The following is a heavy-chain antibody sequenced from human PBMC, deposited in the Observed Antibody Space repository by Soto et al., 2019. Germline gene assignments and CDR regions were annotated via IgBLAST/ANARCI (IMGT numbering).Heavy chain of an antibody. D-gene: IGHD3-22*01. Sequence: ESGGGVVQPGRSLRLSCAASGFTFSSYGMHWVRQAPGKGLEWVAVISYDGSNKYYADSVKGRFTISRDNSKNTLYLQMNSLRAEDTAVYYCAKGGSVMYYYDSSGYYYFDYWGQGTLVTVSS. CDR3: AKGGSVMYYYDSSGYYYFDY. J-gene: IGHJ4*02. CDR2: ISYDGSNK. V-gene: IGHV3-30*18. CDR1: GFTFSSYG.